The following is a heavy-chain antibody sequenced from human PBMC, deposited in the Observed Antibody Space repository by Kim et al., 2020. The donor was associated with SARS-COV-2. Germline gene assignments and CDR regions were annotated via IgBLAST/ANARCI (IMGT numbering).Heavy chain of an antibody. D-gene: IGHD5-18*01. CDR2: ISYDGSNK. V-gene: IGHV3-30*04. J-gene: IGHJ6*02. CDR3: ARDVNSYGSYYYYGMDV. Sequence: GGSLRLSCAASGFTFSSYAMHWVRQAPGKGLEWVAAISYDGSNKYYADSVKGRFTISRDNSKNTLYLQMNSLRAEDTAVYYCARDVNSYGSYYYYGMDVWGQRTTVTVSS. CDR1: GFTFSSYA.